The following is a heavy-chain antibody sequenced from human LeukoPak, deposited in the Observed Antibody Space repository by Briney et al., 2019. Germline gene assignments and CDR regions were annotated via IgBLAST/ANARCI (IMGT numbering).Heavy chain of an antibody. D-gene: IGHD3-9*01. V-gene: IGHV4-34*01. CDR3: ARVERYFDWFREAVPRFDP. Sequence: PSETLSLTCAVYGGSFSGYYWSWIRQPPGKGLEWIGEINHSGSTNYNPSLKSRVTISVDTSKNQFSLKLSSVTAADTAVYYCARVERYFDWFREAVPRFDPWGQGTLVTVSS. J-gene: IGHJ5*02. CDR2: INHSGST. CDR1: GGSFSGYY.